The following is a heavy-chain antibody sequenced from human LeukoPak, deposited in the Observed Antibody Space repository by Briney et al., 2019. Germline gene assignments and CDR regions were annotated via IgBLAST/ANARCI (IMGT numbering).Heavy chain of an antibody. Sequence: PSETLSLTCTVSGGSDSSGSYYWSWIRQPPGKGLEWIAYIYYTGNTNYNPSLKSRVTISVDTSKNHFSLEVNSVTTADTAVYFCARVHSGWFIDYWGQGTLVTVSS. D-gene: IGHD6-19*01. CDR2: IYYTGNT. V-gene: IGHV4-61*03. CDR1: GGSDSSGSYY. J-gene: IGHJ4*02. CDR3: ARVHSGWFIDY.